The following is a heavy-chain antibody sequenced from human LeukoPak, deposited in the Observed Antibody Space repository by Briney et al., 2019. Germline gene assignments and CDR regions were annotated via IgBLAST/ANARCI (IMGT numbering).Heavy chain of an antibody. CDR2: IYYSGST. Sequence: SETLSLTCTVPGGSISSSSYYWGWIRQPPGKGLEWIGSIYYSGSTYYNPSLKSRVTISVDTSKNQFSLKLSSVTAADTAVYYCARHRIHGSGSYIFDYWSQGTLVTVSS. V-gene: IGHV4-39*01. D-gene: IGHD3-10*01. CDR1: GGSISSSSYY. J-gene: IGHJ4*02. CDR3: ARHRIHGSGSYIFDY.